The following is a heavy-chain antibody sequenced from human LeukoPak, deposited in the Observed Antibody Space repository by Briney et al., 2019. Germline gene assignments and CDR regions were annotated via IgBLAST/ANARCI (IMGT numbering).Heavy chain of an antibody. D-gene: IGHD5-12*01. CDR3: ARVSSGYELDY. Sequence: GGSLRLSCAASEFILSGYWMNWVRQAPGKGLEWVANIKQDGSEKQYVDSVRGRFTISRDNAKNSLYLQMNSLRAEDTAVYYCARVSSGYELDYWGQGTLVTVSS. J-gene: IGHJ4*02. V-gene: IGHV3-7*01. CDR1: EFILSGYW. CDR2: IKQDGSEK.